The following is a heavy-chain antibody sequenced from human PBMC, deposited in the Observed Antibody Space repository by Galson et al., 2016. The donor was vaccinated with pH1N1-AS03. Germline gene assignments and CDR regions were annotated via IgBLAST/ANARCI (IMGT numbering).Heavy chain of an antibody. J-gene: IGHJ1*01. D-gene: IGHD4-17*01. CDR1: GGSISTYY. CDR2: LYATDNT. CDR3: ARSRGDYGDHAEYLQR. Sequence: SETLSLTCTVSGGSISTYYWTWIRQPAGKGLEWLGHLYATDNTQYSPSLRSRITLSLDTSKNQISLKLRSVTAADTAVYYCARSRGDYGDHAEYLQRWGQGTLVTVSS. V-gene: IGHV4-4*07.